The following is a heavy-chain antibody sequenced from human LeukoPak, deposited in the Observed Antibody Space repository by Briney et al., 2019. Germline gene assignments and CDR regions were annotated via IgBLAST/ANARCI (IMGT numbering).Heavy chain of an antibody. D-gene: IGHD1-26*01. V-gene: IGHV4-59*01. J-gene: IGHJ6*03. Sequence: SETLSLTCTVSGGSISSYYWSWIRQPPGKGLEWIGYIYYSGSTNYNPSLKSRVTISVDTSKNQFSLKLSSVTAADTAVYYCARTIVGGFALPYYYYMDVWGKGTTVTISS. CDR3: ARTIVGGFALPYYYYMDV. CDR1: GGSISSYY. CDR2: IYYSGST.